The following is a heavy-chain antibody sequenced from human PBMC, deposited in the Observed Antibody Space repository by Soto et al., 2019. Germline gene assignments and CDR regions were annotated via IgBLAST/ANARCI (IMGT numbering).Heavy chain of an antibody. D-gene: IGHD3-22*01. V-gene: IGHV1-8*01. CDR1: GYTFTSYD. J-gene: IGHJ5*02. Sequence: QVQLVQSGAEVKKPGASVKVSCKASGYTFTSYDINWMRQATGQGLEWMGWMNPNSGNSGYAQKFQGRVAMTRNTSISTAYMELSSLRSEDTAVYYCARGPVDYDSSGSSWFDPWGQGTLVIVSS. CDR3: ARGPVDYDSSGSSWFDP. CDR2: MNPNSGNS.